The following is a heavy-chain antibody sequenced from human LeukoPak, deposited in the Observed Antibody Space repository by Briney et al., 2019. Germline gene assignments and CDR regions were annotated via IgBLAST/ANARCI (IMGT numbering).Heavy chain of an antibody. CDR1: GGSISSGGYY. D-gene: IGHD1-26*01. CDR2: IYYSGST. J-gene: IGHJ4*02. Sequence: PSETLSLTCTVSGGSISSGGYYWSWIRQHPGKGLEWIGYIYYSGSTYYNPSLKSRVTISVDTSKNQFSLKLSSVTAADTAVYYCARTFALREPFDYWGQGTLVTVSS. CDR3: ARTFALREPFDY. V-gene: IGHV4-31*03.